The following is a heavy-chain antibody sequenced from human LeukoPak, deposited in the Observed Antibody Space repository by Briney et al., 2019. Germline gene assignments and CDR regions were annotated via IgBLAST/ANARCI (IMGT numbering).Heavy chain of an antibody. CDR3: AKEGAIAVAGTECDY. CDR2: ISGSGGST. V-gene: IGHV3-23*01. J-gene: IGHJ4*02. CDR1: GFTFSSYA. D-gene: IGHD6-19*01. Sequence: GGSLRLSCAASGFTFSSYAMSWVRQAPGKGLEWVSAISGSGGSTYYADSVKGQFTISRDNSKNTLYLQMNSLRAEDTAVYYCAKEGAIAVAGTECDYWGQGTLVTVSS.